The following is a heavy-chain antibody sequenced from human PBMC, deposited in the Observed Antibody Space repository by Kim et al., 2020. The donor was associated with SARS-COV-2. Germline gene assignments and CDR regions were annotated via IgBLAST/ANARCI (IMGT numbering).Heavy chain of an antibody. CDR3: AKVEYYHSPYYYGMDV. V-gene: IGHV3-30*18. D-gene: IGHD1-26*01. Sequence: GGSLRLSCAASGFTFNNYGMHWVRQAPGKGLEWVAVISYDEKNKYYVDSVKGRFTISRDNSKNTVYLQMNSLRAEDTAVYYCAKVEYYHSPYYYGMDVWGQVTTVTVSS. CDR2: ISYDEKNK. J-gene: IGHJ6*02. CDR1: GFTFNNYG.